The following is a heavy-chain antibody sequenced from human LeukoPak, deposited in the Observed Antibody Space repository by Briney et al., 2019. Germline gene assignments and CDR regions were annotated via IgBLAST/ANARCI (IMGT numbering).Heavy chain of an antibody. Sequence: GASVKVSCKASGYTLTSYDINWVRQATGQGLEWMGWMNPNSGRTGYAQNFQGRITITRNTSISTAYMELSSLKASDTAMYYCARHRKYDAFDIWGQGTMVTVSS. J-gene: IGHJ3*02. CDR1: GYTLTSYD. CDR3: ARHRKYDAFDI. CDR2: MNPNSGRT. V-gene: IGHV1-8*01. D-gene: IGHD1-14*01.